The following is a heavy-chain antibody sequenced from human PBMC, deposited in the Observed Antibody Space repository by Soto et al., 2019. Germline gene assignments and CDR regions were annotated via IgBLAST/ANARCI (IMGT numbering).Heavy chain of an antibody. J-gene: IGHJ5*02. CDR3: ARGPPTFYPKKNWFDP. CDR2: INHSGST. Sequence: SETLSLTCAVYGGSFSGYYWNWIRQPPGKGLEWIGEINHSGSTNYNPSLKSRVTISVDTSKNQFSLKLSSVTAADTAGYYCARGPPTFYPKKNWFDPWGQGTLVTVSS. V-gene: IGHV4-34*01. CDR1: GGSFSGYY.